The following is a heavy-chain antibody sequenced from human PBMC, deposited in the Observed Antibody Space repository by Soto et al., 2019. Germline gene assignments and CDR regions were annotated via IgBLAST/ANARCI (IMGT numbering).Heavy chain of an antibody. CDR3: ARAWKIEKFVVISMSKGLDV. V-gene: IGHV3-11*01. J-gene: IGHJ6*02. CDR1: GFIFSDYY. D-gene: IGHD2-15*01. Sequence: QVQLVESGGGLVKPGGSLRLSCAASGFIFSDYYMTWIRQAPGKGLEWLSCSSNRDRSTYYADSVKDRFVVSKDNAKNLVYLQMNSLRAEDTAVYFCARAWKIEKFVVISMSKGLDVWGQGTTVTVSS. CDR2: SSNRDRST.